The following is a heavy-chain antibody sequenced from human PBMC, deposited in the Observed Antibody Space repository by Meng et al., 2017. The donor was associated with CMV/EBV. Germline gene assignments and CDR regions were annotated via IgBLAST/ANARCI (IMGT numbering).Heavy chain of an antibody. D-gene: IGHD1-14*01. CDR2: IDWDDDK. CDR1: VFSLSTSGLC. J-gene: IGHJ4*02. Sequence: GPTLVTPTQTVTLSCTSAVFSLSTSGLCVSWVRQPPGKALEWLALIDWDDDKYYSTSLKTRLTISKDTSKNQVVLTMTNMYPVDTATYYCARSWYKYYFDYWGQGTLVTVSS. CDR3: ARSWYKYYFDY. V-gene: IGHV2-70*20.